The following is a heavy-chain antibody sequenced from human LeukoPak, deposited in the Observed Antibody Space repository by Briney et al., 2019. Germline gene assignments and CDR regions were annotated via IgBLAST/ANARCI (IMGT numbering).Heavy chain of an antibody. CDR2: IYGSGST. Sequence: SETLSLTCTVPGDSLSSHYWSWIRQPPGKGLEWIGYIYGSGSTHYDPSLRSRVTISEDTSENQFSLKLTSVTAADTAVYYCARNVGWYSHDSWGQGTLVTVSS. V-gene: IGHV4-59*08. CDR1: GDSLSSHY. D-gene: IGHD6-19*01. CDR3: ARNVGWYSHDS. J-gene: IGHJ4*02.